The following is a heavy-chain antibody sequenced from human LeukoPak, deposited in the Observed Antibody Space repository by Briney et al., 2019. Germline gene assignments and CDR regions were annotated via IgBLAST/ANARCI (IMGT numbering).Heavy chain of an antibody. CDR2: ISAHNGNT. CDR3: ARNWDSSGYYPFDP. D-gene: IGHD3-22*01. Sequence: ASVKVSCKASGYTFSSYSISWVRQAPGQGLEWMGWISAHNGNTNYAQKLQGRVTMTTDTSTSTAYMELRSLRSDDTAVYYCARNWDSSGYYPFDPWGQGTLVTVSS. J-gene: IGHJ5*02. CDR1: GYTFSSYS. V-gene: IGHV1-18*01.